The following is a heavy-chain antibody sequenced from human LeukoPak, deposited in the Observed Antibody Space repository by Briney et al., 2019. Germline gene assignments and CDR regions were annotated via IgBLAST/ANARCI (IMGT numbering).Heavy chain of an antibody. D-gene: IGHD3-9*01. J-gene: IGHJ3*02. CDR3: ANFYNILSGYYKNPGSFDI. CDR2: FNPENGKR. V-gene: IGHV1-24*01. Sequence: GASVRVSCKVSGYTLTDLSIHWLRLTPGKGLEWMGGFNPENGKRIYAEKFQGRVTMPEDRSVNTANLELTSLKSEDTAVYYCANFYNILSGYYKNPGSFDIWGQGTMVTVSS. CDR1: GYTLTDLS.